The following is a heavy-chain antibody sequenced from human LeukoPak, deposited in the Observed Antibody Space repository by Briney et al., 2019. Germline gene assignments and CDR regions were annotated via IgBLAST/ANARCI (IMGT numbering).Heavy chain of an antibody. V-gene: IGHV3-23*01. D-gene: IGHD5-24*01. J-gene: IGHJ4*02. CDR3: ARDNRQRWHPFDY. CDR2: ISGSGGST. Sequence: PGGSLRLSCAASGFTFSSYAMSWVRQAPGKGLEWVSAISGSGGSTYYADSVKGRFTISRDNSKNTLYLQMNSLRAEDTAVYYCARDNRQRWHPFDYWGQGTLVTVSS. CDR1: GFTFSSYA.